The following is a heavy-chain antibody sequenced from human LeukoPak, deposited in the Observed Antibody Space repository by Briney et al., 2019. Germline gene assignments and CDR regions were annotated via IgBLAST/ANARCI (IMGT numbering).Heavy chain of an antibody. J-gene: IGHJ6*03. V-gene: IGHV4-39*01. Sequence: PSETLSLTCIVSGVSIRSDTYYWGWIRQPPGKGLEWIGNYHNGNSYYNPSLKSRVTISEDTSGNQFSLRVTSVTAADTAVYYCARLWDSTGLCFYYYMDVWGEGTTVTVSS. D-gene: IGHD6-25*01. CDR3: ARLWDSTGLCFYYYMDV. CDR1: GVSIRSDTYY. CDR2: YHNGNS.